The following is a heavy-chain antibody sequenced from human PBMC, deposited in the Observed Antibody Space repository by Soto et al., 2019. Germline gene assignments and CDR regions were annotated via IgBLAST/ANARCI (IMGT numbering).Heavy chain of an antibody. CDR3: AKDSWAAMPGNGYYYYYMDV. D-gene: IGHD2-2*01. J-gene: IGHJ6*03. V-gene: IGHV3-30*18. CDR2: ISYDGSNK. Sequence: GGSLRLSCAASGFTFSSYGMHWVRQAPGKGLEWVAVISYDGSNKYYADSVKGRFTISRDNSKNTLYLQMNSLRAEDTAVYYCAKDSWAAMPGNGYYYYYMDVWGKGTTVTVSS. CDR1: GFTFSSYG.